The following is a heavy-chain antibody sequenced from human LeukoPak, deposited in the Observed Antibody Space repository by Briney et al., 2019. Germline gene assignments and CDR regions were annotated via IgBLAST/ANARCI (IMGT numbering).Heavy chain of an antibody. J-gene: IGHJ2*01. Sequence: PSETLSLTCTVSGGSISTYYWNWIRQPPGKGLEWIANIYDTGSTNYNPSLKSRVTISVDTSKNQFSLKLSSVTAADTAVYYCARDNRIVSRLDWYFDLWGRGTLVTVSS. CDR1: GGSISTYY. D-gene: IGHD5/OR15-5a*01. V-gene: IGHV4-59*01. CDR3: ARDNRIVSRLDWYFDL. CDR2: IYDTGST.